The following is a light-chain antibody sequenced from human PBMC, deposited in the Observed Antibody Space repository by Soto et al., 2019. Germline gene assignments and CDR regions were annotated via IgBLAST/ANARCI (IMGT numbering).Light chain of an antibody. Sequence: QLVLTQPPSASASLGASVTLTCTLSSGYSNYNVDWYQQRPGKGPRFVMRVGTGGIVGSKGDGIPDRFSVLGSGLNRYLTIKNIQEEDESDYHCGADHGSGSNFVYLFGGGTKLTVL. J-gene: IGLJ2*01. CDR3: GADHGSGSNFVYL. CDR2: VGTGGIVG. V-gene: IGLV9-49*01. CDR1: SGYSNYN.